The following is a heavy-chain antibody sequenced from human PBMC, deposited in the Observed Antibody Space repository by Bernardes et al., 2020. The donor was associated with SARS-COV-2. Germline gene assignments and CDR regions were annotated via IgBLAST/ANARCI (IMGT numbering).Heavy chain of an antibody. J-gene: IGHJ6*02. CDR1: GYTFTGYY. CDR2: INPNSGGT. Sequence: ASVKVSCKASGYTFTGYYMHWVRQAPGQGLEWMGWINPNSGGTNYAQKFQGWVTMTRDTYISTAYMELSRLRSDDTAVYYCARVEVGAAGNYGMDVWGQGTTVTVAS. V-gene: IGHV1-2*04. D-gene: IGHD1-26*01. CDR3: ARVEVGAAGNYGMDV.